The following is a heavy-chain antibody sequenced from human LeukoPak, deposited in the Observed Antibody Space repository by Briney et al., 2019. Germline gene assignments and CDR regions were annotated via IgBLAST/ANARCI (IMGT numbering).Heavy chain of an antibody. CDR2: IYYSGST. D-gene: IGHD6-13*01. J-gene: IGHJ5*02. Sequence: KPSETLSLTCTVSGGSISSYYWSWIRQPPGKGLEWIGYIYYSGSTNYNPSLKSRVTISVDTSKNQFSLKLSSVTAAGTAVYYCARQQLREYWFDPWGQGTLVTVSS. CDR1: GGSISSYY. CDR3: ARQQLREYWFDP. V-gene: IGHV4-59*01.